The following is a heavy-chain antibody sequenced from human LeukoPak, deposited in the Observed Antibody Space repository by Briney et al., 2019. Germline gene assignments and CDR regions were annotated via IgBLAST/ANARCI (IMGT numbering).Heavy chain of an antibody. Sequence: SETLSLTCAVYGGSFSGYYWSWIRQPPGKGLEWIGEINHSGSTNYNPSLKSRVTISVDTSKNQFSLKLSSVTAANTAVYYCARDRRYYYDSSGYYRRADYWGQGTLVTVSS. V-gene: IGHV4-34*01. J-gene: IGHJ4*02. CDR3: ARDRRYYYDSSGYYRRADY. CDR1: GGSFSGYY. CDR2: INHSGST. D-gene: IGHD3-22*01.